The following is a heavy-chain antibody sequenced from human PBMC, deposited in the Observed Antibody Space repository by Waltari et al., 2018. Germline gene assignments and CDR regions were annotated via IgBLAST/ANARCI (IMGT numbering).Heavy chain of an antibody. D-gene: IGHD2-21*02. CDR1: GFTFRRSW. CDR3: ARDLVATPP. J-gene: IGHJ5*02. V-gene: IGHV3-7*01. Sequence: VQLVESGGVLVQPGGSLRLSCAASGFTFRRSWLTWVRQAPGKGLEWVGNIQQNGSEKWYADSVRGRFTISRDNAMNSLYLQMNSLRVEDTAVYYCARDLVATPPWGQGTLVTVSS. CDR2: IQQNGSEK.